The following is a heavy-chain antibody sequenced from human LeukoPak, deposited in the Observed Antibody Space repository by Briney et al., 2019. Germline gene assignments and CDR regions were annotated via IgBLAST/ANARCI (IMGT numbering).Heavy chain of an antibody. V-gene: IGHV3-23*01. CDR3: AKGLDP. CDR2: ITNSGGTT. CDR1: RFTFSSYS. Sequence: GGSLRLSCTASRFTFSSYSMIWVRQAAGKGLEWVSVITNSGGTTYYAASVEGRFTISRDNSKNTLYLQMNSLRDEDTAVYYCAKGLDPWGQGTLVTVSS. J-gene: IGHJ5*02.